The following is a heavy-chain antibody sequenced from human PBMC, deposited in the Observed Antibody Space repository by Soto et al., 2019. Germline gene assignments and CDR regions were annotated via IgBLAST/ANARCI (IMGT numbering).Heavy chain of an antibody. CDR1: GFTFSSFT. V-gene: IGHV3-21*01. Sequence: GGSLRLSCAASGFTFSSFTMNWVRQAPGKGLEWVSSISDTAVNIYYANSVKGRFTISRANARNSLFLQMNSLRPDDTAVYFCARDTGGPLDYGGLGTLVTVS. D-gene: IGHD1-26*01. J-gene: IGHJ4*02. CDR3: ARDTGGPLDY. CDR2: ISDTAVNI.